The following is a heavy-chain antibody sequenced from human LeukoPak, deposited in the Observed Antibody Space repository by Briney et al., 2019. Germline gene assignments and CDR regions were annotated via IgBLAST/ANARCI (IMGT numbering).Heavy chain of an antibody. CDR1: GFTFTSYA. CDR3: ARGGAMEYDFWRSPGYYYMDV. V-gene: IGHV3-23*01. CDR2: ILNHGGST. D-gene: IGHD3-3*01. J-gene: IGHJ6*03. Sequence: GGSLRLSCAASGFTFTSYAMSWVRQAPGKGLEWVSSILNHGGSTYYTDSVKGRFTISRDNSKNTLYLQMNSLRVEDTAVYYCARGGAMEYDFWRSPGYYYMDVWGKGTTVTVSS.